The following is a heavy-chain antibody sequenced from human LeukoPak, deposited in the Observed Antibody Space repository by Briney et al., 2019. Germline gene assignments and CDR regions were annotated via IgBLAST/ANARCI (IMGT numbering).Heavy chain of an antibody. J-gene: IGHJ5*02. CDR2: IYYSGST. D-gene: IGHD3-3*01. Sequence: SETLSLTYTVSGGSISSYYWSWIRQPPGKGLEWIGYIYYSGSTNYNPSLKSRVTISVDTSKNQFSLKLSSVTAADTAVYYCARHGEDFWSGYGIPIHSNNWFDPWGQGTLVTVSS. CDR1: GGSISSYY. CDR3: ARHGEDFWSGYGIPIHSNNWFDP. V-gene: IGHV4-59*08.